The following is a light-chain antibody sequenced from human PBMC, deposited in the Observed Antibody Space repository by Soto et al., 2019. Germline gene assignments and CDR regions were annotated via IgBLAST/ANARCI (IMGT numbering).Light chain of an antibody. Sequence: QSALTQPASVSGSPGQSITISCTGTSKDVGGYAYVSWYQQYPGKAPKHVISEVSNRPSGVSHRFSGSRSGNTASLTISGLQAEDEADYHCCSYTGNTTPVFGGGTKVTVL. J-gene: IGLJ3*02. CDR2: EVS. CDR1: SKDVGGYAY. CDR3: CSYTGNTTPV. V-gene: IGLV2-14*01.